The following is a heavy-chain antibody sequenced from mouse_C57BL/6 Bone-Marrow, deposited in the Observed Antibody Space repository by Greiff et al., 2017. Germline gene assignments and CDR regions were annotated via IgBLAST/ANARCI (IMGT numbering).Heavy chain of an antibody. D-gene: IGHD1-1*01. Sequence: QVQLQQPGAELVRPGSSVKLSCKASCYTFTSYWMHLVKQRPIQGLEWIGNLDPSDSETHYNQQFKDKATLTVDKSYSTAYMQRSSLPSEDSAVYYCASFITTVVATPYFDVWGTGTTVTVSS. CDR1: CYTFTSYW. CDR3: ASFITTVVATPYFDV. CDR2: LDPSDSET. J-gene: IGHJ1*03. V-gene: IGHV1-52*01.